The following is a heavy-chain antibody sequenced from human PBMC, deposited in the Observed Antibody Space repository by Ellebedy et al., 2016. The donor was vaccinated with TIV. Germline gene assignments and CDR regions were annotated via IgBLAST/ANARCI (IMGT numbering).Heavy chain of an antibody. CDR3: ARDWFDP. J-gene: IGHJ5*02. CDR1: GVSISSSSYY. V-gene: IGHV4-39*07. Sequence: SETLSLTCTVSGVSISSSSYYWGWIRQPPGKGLEWIGTIYYSGSTYYNPSLKSRVTISVDTSKNQFFLKLSSVTAADTAVYYCARDWFDPWGQGTLVTVSS. CDR2: IYYSGST.